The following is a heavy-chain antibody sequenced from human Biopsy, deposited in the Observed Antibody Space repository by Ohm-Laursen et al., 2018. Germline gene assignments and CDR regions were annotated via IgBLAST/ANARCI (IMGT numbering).Heavy chain of an antibody. CDR1: GGILSRYV. CDR2: IIPLLGIT. CDR3: AREYPEGDV. J-gene: IGHJ6*02. D-gene: IGHD2-2*02. Sequence: GASVKVSCKASGGILSRYVMSWVRQAPGQGLEWMGRIIPLLGITNYAERFQGRVTISVDRSTSTAYMELSSLKSEDTAVYYCAREYPEGDVWGQGTSVTVSS. V-gene: IGHV1-69*04.